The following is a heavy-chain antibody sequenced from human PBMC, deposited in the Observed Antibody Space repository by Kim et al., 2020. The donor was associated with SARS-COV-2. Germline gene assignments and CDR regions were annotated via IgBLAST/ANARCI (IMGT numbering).Heavy chain of an antibody. CDR2: IKQAGTEK. CDR3: ARTNSGTYLGDAFSI. CDR1: GFTFGTYW. V-gene: IGHV3-7*01. J-gene: IGHJ3*02. D-gene: IGHD1-26*01. Sequence: GGSLRLSCAASGFTFGTYWMNWVRQAPGKGLEWVANIKQAGTEKYYVYSMKGRFTISRDNAKNSVFLQMNSLRAEDTAVYYCARTNSGTYLGDAFSIWGQGTLVTVSS.